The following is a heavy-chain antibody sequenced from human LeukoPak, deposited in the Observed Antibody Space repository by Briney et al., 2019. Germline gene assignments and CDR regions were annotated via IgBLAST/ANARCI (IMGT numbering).Heavy chain of an antibody. CDR2: IYYSGST. D-gene: IGHD3-9*01. J-gene: IGHJ4*02. V-gene: IGHV4-39*01. CDR1: GCSISSSNYY. Sequence: PSETLSLTCTASGCSISSSNYYWGWIRQPPGKGLEWIGSIYYSGSTYYNPSLKSRVTISVDTSKNQFSLKLSSVTAADTAVYYGAGHLNDILTGVQTIFDYWGQGTLVTVSS. CDR3: AGHLNDILTGVQTIFDY.